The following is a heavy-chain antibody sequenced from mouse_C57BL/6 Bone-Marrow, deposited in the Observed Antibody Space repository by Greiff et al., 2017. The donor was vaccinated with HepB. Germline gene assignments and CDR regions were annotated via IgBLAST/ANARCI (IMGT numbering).Heavy chain of an antibody. V-gene: IGHV3-6*01. CDR1: GYSITSGYY. J-gene: IGHJ2*01. CDR2: ISYDGSN. CDR3: AREGGYFDY. Sequence: EVQLQESGPGLVKPSQSLSLTCSVTGYSITSGYYWNWIRQFPGNKLEWMGYISYDGSNNYNPSLKNRISITRDTSKNQFFLKLNSVTTEDTATYYCAREGGYFDYWGQGTTLTVSS.